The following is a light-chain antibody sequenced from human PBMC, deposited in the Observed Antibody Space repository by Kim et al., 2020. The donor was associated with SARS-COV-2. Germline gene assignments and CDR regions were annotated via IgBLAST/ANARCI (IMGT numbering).Light chain of an antibody. Sequence: ASVGDRVTITCRASQSITNHLNWYQQKSGRAPKLLISDASSLQSGVPSRFSGTGSGTDFTLTISSLQPEDFTTYYCQQSYRTSITFGQGTRLE. CDR3: QQSYRTSIT. V-gene: IGKV1-39*01. J-gene: IGKJ5*01. CDR1: QSITNH. CDR2: DAS.